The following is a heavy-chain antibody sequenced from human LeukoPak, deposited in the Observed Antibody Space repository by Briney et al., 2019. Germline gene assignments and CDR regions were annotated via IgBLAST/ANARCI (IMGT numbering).Heavy chain of an antibody. CDR3: ARYCSSTSCYRTDAFDI. CDR1: GGSISSYY. Sequence: PSETLSLTCTVSGGSISSYYWSWIRQPPGKGLEWIGYIYYSGSTNYNPSLKSRVTISVDTSKNQFSLKLSSVTAADTAVYYCARYCSSTSCYRTDAFDIWGQGTMVTVSS. J-gene: IGHJ3*02. CDR2: IYYSGST. D-gene: IGHD2-2*01. V-gene: IGHV4-59*08.